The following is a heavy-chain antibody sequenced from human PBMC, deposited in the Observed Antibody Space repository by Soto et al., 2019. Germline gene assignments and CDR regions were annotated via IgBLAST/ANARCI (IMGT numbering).Heavy chain of an antibody. V-gene: IGHV4-59*13. Sequence: SETLSLTCTVSGGSITSYNWNWLRQPPGKALEWIGYVYNSGSTNYNPSLKSRVTISVDASKNQFSLKVNSVAAADTAVYYCARRAVVAVTGSLDNWLDPWGQGILVTVSS. CDR1: GGSITSYN. J-gene: IGHJ5*02. D-gene: IGHD2-21*01. CDR3: ARRAVVAVTGSLDNWLDP. CDR2: VYNSGST.